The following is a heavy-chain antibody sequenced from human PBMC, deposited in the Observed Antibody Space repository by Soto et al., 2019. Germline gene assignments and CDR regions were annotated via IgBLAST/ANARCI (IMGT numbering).Heavy chain of an antibody. D-gene: IGHD3-22*01. V-gene: IGHV1-69*06. CDR2: IIPISETT. CDR3: ARALLSHSYDSGGYDSYFHAMDV. J-gene: IGHJ6*02. Sequence: SVKVSCKASGGTFSSLDINWVRQAPGLGLEWMGGIIPISETTNYAQIFQGRVSIVADISTSTAYMELSRLRSEDTAVYYCARALLSHSYDSGGYDSYFHAMDVWGQGTPVTVSS. CDR1: GGTFSSLD.